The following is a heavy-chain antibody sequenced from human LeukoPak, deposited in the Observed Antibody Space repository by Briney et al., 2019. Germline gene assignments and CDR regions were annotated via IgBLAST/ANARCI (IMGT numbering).Heavy chain of an antibody. CDR1: GFTFDDYA. CDR3: AKGNGYHLDY. CDR2: ISGDGGST. J-gene: IGHJ4*02. V-gene: IGHV3-43*02. D-gene: IGHD5-18*01. Sequence: GGSLRLSCAASGFTFDDYAMHWVRQAPGKGLEWVSLISGDGGSTYYSDSVKGRFTISRDNSKTSLYLQMNSLRTEDTALYYCAKGNGYHLDYWGQGTLVTVSS.